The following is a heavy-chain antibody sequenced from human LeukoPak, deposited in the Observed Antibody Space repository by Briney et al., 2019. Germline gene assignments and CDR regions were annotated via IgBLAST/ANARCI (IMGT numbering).Heavy chain of an antibody. CDR3: ARASITMVRGVINPMMTLCGAIGY. J-gene: IGHJ4*02. CDR1: GDSISSRDYW. V-gene: IGHV4-39*01. Sequence: SETLSLTCTVSGDSISSRDYWWGWIRQPPGKGLERIGSIYYSGSICYNPSLKSRVTISVETSKNQFSLRLSSVTAADTAVYYCARASITMVRGVINPMMTLCGAIGYWGQGTLVTVSS. D-gene: IGHD3-10*01. CDR2: IYYSGSI.